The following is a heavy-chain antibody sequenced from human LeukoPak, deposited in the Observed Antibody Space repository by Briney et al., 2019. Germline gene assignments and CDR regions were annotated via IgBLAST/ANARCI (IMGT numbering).Heavy chain of an antibody. V-gene: IGHV3-9*01. CDR1: GFTFDDYA. J-gene: IGHJ4*02. CDR2: ISWNSGST. Sequence: GRSLRLSCAASGFTFDDYAMHWVRQAPGKGLEWVSGISWNSGSTYYADSVKGRFTISRDNSKNTLYLQMNSLRAEDTAVYYCANYDFWSTNSLFDYWGQGTLVTVSS. CDR3: ANYDFWSTNSLFDY. D-gene: IGHD3-3*01.